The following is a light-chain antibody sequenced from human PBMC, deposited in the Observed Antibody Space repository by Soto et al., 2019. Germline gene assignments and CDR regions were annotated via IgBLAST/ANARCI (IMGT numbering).Light chain of an antibody. Sequence: QSVLTQPASMSGSPGQSITISCTGTSDDVGGYDFVSWYQQHPGKVPRLIIYDFITRPSGVSHRFSGSKSGNTASLTISGLQIEDEADYYCASYTSSSTYLFGGGTKLTVL. J-gene: IGLJ3*02. CDR2: DFI. V-gene: IGLV2-14*03. CDR3: ASYTSSSTYL. CDR1: SDDVGGYDF.